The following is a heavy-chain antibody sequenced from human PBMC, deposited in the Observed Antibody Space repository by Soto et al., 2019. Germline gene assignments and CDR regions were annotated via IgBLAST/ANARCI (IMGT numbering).Heavy chain of an antibody. CDR3: ALQDIVVVVAASAAFDI. Sequence: ETLSLTCTVSGGSISSSSYYWGWIRQPPGKGLEWIGSIYYSGSTYYNPSLKSRVTISVDTSKNQFSLKLSSVTAADTAVYYCALQDIVVVVAASAAFDIWGQGTMVTVSS. CDR1: GGSISSSSYY. V-gene: IGHV4-39*01. CDR2: IYYSGST. J-gene: IGHJ3*02. D-gene: IGHD2-15*01.